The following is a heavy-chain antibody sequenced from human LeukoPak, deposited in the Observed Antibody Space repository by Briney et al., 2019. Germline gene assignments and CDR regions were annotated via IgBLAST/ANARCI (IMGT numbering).Heavy chain of an antibody. J-gene: IGHJ6*03. CDR2: IIPIFGTA. V-gene: IGHV1-69*05. CDR1: GGTFSSYA. CDR3: ARSYYGDYYMDV. Sequence: ASVKVSCKASGGTFSSYAISWVRQAPGQGLEWMGRIIPIFGTANYAQKFQGRVTITTDESTSTAYMELSSLRSEDTAVYYCARSYYGDYYMDVWGKGTTVTVSS. D-gene: IGHD4-17*01.